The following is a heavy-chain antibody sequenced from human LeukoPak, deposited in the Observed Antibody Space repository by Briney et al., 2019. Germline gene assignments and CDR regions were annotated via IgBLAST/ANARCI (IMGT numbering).Heavy chain of an antibody. J-gene: IGHJ4*02. CDR3: ARQGPYCGGDCSNYFDF. CDR2: IYHSGST. V-gene: IGHV4-38-2*01. Sequence: PSETLSLTCAVSGYFISSGSYWDWIRQPPGKGLEWTGTIYHSGSTYYNPSLKSRVTISVDTSTNQFSLKLSSVTAADTAVFYCARQGPYCGGDCSNYFDFWGQGILVTVSS. CDR1: GYFISSGSY. D-gene: IGHD2-21*01.